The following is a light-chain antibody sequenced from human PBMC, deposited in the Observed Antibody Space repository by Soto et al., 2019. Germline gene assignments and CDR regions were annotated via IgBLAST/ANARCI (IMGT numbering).Light chain of an antibody. J-gene: IGLJ1*01. V-gene: IGLV1-40*01. CDR3: QSHDSSLSDYV. CDR1: SSNIGAGYD. Sequence: QSVLTQPPSVSGAPGQRVTISCTGSSSNIGAGYDVHWYQQLPGTAPKLLIYGNSNRPSGVPDRFSGSKSGTSASLAITGLQAEHEADFYCQSHDSSLSDYVLGNGTKVT. CDR2: GNS.